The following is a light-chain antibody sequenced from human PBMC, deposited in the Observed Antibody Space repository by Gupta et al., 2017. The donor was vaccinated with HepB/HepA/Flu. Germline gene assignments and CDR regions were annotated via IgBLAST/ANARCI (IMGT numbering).Light chain of an antibody. CDR3: CSYAGSHYV. J-gene: IGLJ1*01. V-gene: IGLV2-11*01. Sequence: SALTQPRSVSGSPGQSVTISCTGTTSDVGTYNYVSWYQQHPGKAPKLMLYDVSQRPSGVPDRFSGSKSANTASRTISGLQAEDEADYYCCSYAGSHYVFGTGTKVTVL. CDR1: TSDVGTYNY. CDR2: DVS.